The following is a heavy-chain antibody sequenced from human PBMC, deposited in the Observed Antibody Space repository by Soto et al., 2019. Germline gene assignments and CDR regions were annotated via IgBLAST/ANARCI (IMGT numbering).Heavy chain of an antibody. J-gene: IGHJ6*02. D-gene: IGHD6-13*01. Sequence: SVKVSCKASGYTFTSYYMHWVRQAPGQGLEWMGIINPSGGSTSYAQKFQGRVTMTRDTSTSTVYMELSSLRSEDTAVYYCARGVIAAAATTYYYGMDVWGQGTTVTVSS. CDR2: INPSGGST. CDR3: ARGVIAAAATTYYYGMDV. CDR1: GYTFTSYY. V-gene: IGHV1-46*01.